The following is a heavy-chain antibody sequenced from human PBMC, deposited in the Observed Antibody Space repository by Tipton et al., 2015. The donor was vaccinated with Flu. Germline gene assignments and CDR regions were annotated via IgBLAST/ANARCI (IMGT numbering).Heavy chain of an antibody. V-gene: IGHV4-34*01. CDR2: INHSGSI. J-gene: IGHJ4*02. D-gene: IGHD3-10*01. CDR1: GGSFSPHY. CDR3: ARGLYGSGSYERRYFDS. Sequence: TLSLTCAVYGGSFSPHYWSWIRQPPGKGLEWIGEINHSGSINYNPSLKSRVTISVDTSKNQFSLKLRSVTAADTAVYYCARGLYGSGSYERRYFDSWGQGTLVTVSS.